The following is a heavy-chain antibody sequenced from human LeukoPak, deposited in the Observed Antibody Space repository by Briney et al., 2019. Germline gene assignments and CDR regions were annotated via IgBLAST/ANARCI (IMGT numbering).Heavy chain of an antibody. D-gene: IGHD1-26*01. CDR3: ARATTGFGGSADY. J-gene: IGHJ4*02. CDR1: GFTFSSYN. CDR2: ISTSSSYI. V-gene: IGHV3-21*01. Sequence: GGSLRLSCAASGFTFSSYNMKWVRQAPGKGLEWVSSISTSSSYIYYADSVKGRFTISRDNAKNSLYLQMNSLRAEDTAVYYCARATTGFGGSADYWGQGTLVTVSS.